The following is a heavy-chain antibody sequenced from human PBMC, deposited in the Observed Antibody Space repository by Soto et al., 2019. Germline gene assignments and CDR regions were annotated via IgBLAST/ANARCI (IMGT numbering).Heavy chain of an antibody. CDR1: GFTFSRSW. J-gene: IGHJ4*02. CDR3: ARGSTSFDS. CDR2: IWQDGSQK. D-gene: IGHD2-2*01. Sequence: EVQLVESGGGLVQPGGSLRLSCAASGFTFSRSWMSWVRQAPGKGLEWVANIWQDGSQKHYVGSVKGRFTISRDNAKNSLYLQMISLRAEDTAVYFCARGSTSFDSWGQGTLVTVSS. V-gene: IGHV3-7*01.